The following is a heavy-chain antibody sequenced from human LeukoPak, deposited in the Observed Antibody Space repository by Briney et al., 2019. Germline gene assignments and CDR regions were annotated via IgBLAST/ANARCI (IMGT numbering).Heavy chain of an antibody. CDR1: GGSISSGDYY. Sequence: SETLSLTCTVSGGSISSGDYYWSWIRHPPGKGLEWIGYIYYSGSTYYNPSLKSRVTISVDTSKNQFSLKLSSVTAADTAVYYCARSTIAAAIDYWGQGTLVTVS. J-gene: IGHJ4*02. V-gene: IGHV4-30-4*01. CDR3: ARSTIAAAIDY. D-gene: IGHD6-13*01. CDR2: IYYSGST.